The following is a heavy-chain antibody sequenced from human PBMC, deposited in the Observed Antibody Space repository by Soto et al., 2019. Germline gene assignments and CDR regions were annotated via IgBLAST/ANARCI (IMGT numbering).Heavy chain of an antibody. Sequence: SLGLSCVASGFTFSDSWMHWVRQAPGKGLVWVSRFNEHGTDSNYADSVKGRFTISRDNAKNTVYLQMNGLRAEDTAVYYCARVAVVTRGIDYWGQGTLVTVYS. J-gene: IGHJ4*02. CDR1: GFTFSDSW. V-gene: IGHV3-74*01. CDR2: FNEHGTDS. CDR3: ARVAVVTRGIDY. D-gene: IGHD6-19*01.